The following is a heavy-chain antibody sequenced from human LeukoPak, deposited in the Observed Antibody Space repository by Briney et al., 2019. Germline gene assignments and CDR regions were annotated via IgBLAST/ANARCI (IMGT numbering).Heavy chain of an antibody. V-gene: IGHV3-23*01. Sequence: GGSLRVSCEASGFTFSNYAMNWVRQAPGKGLEWVSSISGSGGNTYYAASVKGRFTISRDNSKNTLSLQMNSLRAEDTAVYYCAKDHDYYASGPIWGQGTMVTVSS. J-gene: IGHJ3*02. CDR3: AKDHDYYASGPI. D-gene: IGHD3-10*01. CDR1: GFTFSNYA. CDR2: ISGSGGNT.